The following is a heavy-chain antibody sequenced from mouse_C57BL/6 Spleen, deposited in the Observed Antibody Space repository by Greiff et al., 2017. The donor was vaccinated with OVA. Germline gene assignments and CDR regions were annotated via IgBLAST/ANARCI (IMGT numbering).Heavy chain of an antibody. D-gene: IGHD2-4*01. CDR3: AKRNDYPSYYAMDY. CDR2: INPNNGGT. CDR1: GYTFTDYN. V-gene: IGHV1-22*01. Sequence: VQLQQSGPELVKPGASVKMSCKASGYTFTDYNIHWVKQSHGKSLEWIGYINPNNGGTSYNQKFKGKATLTVNKSSSTAYMELRSLTSEDSAVYYCAKRNDYPSYYAMDYWGQGTSVTVSS. J-gene: IGHJ4*01.